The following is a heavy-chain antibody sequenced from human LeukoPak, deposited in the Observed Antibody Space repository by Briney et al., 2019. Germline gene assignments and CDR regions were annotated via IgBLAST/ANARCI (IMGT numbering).Heavy chain of an antibody. CDR2: IYYSGST. Sequence: SETLSLTCTVSGGSINSYYWSWIRQPPGKGLEWIGYIYYSGSTNYNPSLKGRVTISIDTSKNQFSLKLSSVTAADTAVYYCARTTEGGYTYDYFYYYYMDVWGKGTTVTISS. D-gene: IGHD5-18*01. V-gene: IGHV4-59*01. CDR3: ARTTEGGYTYDYFYYYYMDV. J-gene: IGHJ6*03. CDR1: GGSINSYY.